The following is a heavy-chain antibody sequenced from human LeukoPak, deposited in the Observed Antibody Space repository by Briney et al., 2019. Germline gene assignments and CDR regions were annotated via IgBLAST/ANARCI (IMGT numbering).Heavy chain of an antibody. CDR2: ISGSGNNT. CDR3: AKGSRDSGYDLNY. V-gene: IGHV3-23*01. CDR1: GFTFSSYA. Sequence: GGSLRLSCEASGFTFSSYAMTWVRQAPGKGLEWVSVISGSGNNTYYADSVKGRFTISRDISKNTLYLQMNSLRAEYTAVYYCAKGSRDSGYDLNYWGQGTLVTVSS. D-gene: IGHD5-12*01. J-gene: IGHJ4*02.